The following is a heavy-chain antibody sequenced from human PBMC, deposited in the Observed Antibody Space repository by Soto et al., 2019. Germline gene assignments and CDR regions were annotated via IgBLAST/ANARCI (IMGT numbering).Heavy chain of an antibody. Sequence: SYTLSLTCSVYFGSFSGYYWSWILNTPFKLLEFIWEINHSGSTNYNPSLKSRVTISVDTSKNQFSLKLSSVTAADTAVYYCASGASRYSPGYSSSWYRYYYYYGMDVWGQGTTVTVSS. CDR1: FGSFSGYY. CDR3: ASGASRYSPGYSSSWYRYYYYYGMDV. J-gene: IGHJ6*02. V-gene: IGHV4-34*01. CDR2: INHSGST. D-gene: IGHD6-13*01.